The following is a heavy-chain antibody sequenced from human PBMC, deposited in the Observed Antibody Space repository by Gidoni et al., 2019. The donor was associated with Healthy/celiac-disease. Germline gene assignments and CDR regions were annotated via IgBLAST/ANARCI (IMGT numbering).Heavy chain of an antibody. J-gene: IGHJ4*02. Sequence: QVQLQESGPGLVKPSETLSLTCTVSGGSISSYYWSWIRQPPGKGLEWIGYIYYSGSTNYNPSLKSRVTISVDTSKNQFSLKLSSVTAADTAVYYCARLFYGDYEIGFVDYWGQGTLVTVSS. D-gene: IGHD4-17*01. V-gene: IGHV4-59*08. CDR2: IYYSGST. CDR1: GGSISSYY. CDR3: ARLFYGDYEIGFVDY.